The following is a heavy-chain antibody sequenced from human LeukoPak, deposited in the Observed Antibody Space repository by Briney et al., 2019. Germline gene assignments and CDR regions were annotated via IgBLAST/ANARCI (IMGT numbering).Heavy chain of an antibody. V-gene: IGHV6-1*01. CDR2: TYYRSKWYN. CDR1: GDSVSSNSAA. D-gene: IGHD5-18*01. Sequence: SQTLSLTCAISGDSVSSNSAAWNWLRQSPSRGLEWLGRTYYRSKWYNDYAVSVKSRITINPDTSENHFSLQLNSVTPEDTAVYYCARGYGYYFDCWGQGTLVTVSS. CDR3: ARGYGYYFDC. J-gene: IGHJ4*02.